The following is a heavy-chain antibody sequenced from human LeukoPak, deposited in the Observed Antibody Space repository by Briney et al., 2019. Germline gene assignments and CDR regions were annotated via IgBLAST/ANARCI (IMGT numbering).Heavy chain of an antibody. CDR3: ARGAADSSGWYAIDY. CDR1: GGTFSSYA. D-gene: IGHD6-19*01. V-gene: IGHV1-69*04. Sequence: SVKVSCKASGGTFSSYAISWVRQAPGQGLEWMGRIIPILGIASYAQKFQGRVTMTRDTSTSTVYMELSSLRSEDTAVYYCARGAADSSGWYAIDYWGQGTLVTVSS. J-gene: IGHJ4*02. CDR2: IIPILGIA.